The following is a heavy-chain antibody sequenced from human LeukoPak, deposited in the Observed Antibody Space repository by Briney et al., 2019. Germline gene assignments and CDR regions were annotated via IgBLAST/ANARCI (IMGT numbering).Heavy chain of an antibody. CDR1: GGSISSYY. D-gene: IGHD3-3*01. CDR3: ARVRNDFWSGQGYYYYGMDV. CDR2: IYYSGST. J-gene: IGHJ6*02. Sequence: PETLSLTCTVSGGSISSYYWSWIRQPPGKGLEWIGYIYYSGSTNYNPSLKSRVTISVDTSKNQFSLKLSSVTAADTAVYYCARVRNDFWSGQGYYYYGMDVWGQGTTVTVSS. V-gene: IGHV4-59*01.